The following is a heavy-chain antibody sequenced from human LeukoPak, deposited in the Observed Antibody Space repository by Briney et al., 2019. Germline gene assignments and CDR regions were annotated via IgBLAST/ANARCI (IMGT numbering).Heavy chain of an antibody. CDR3: ARAGSYDYVWGSYRYDY. D-gene: IGHD3-16*02. Sequence: SVKVSCKASGGTFSSYAISWVRQAPGQGLEWMGRIIPIFGTANYAQKFQGRVTITTDESTSTAYMELSSLRSEDTAVYYCARAGSYDYVWGSYRYDYWGQGTLVTVSS. CDR1: GGTFSSYA. V-gene: IGHV1-69*05. CDR2: IIPIFGTA. J-gene: IGHJ4*02.